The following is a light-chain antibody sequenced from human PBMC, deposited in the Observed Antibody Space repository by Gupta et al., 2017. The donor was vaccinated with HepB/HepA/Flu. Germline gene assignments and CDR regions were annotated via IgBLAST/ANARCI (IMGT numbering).Light chain of an antibody. Sequence: GTSSDVGGYNYVSWYQQHPGKAPKPMIYDVSNRPSGLSDRFSGSKSGNTASLTISGLQADDEADYYCSSYTSGSTLVVFGTGTKVTVL. V-gene: IGLV2-14*04. CDR2: DVS. CDR1: SSDVGGYNY. J-gene: IGLJ1*01. CDR3: SSYTSGSTLVV.